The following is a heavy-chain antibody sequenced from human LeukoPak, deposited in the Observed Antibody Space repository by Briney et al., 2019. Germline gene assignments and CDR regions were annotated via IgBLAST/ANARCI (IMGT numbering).Heavy chain of an antibody. CDR3: ARGRYSSSWSYDY. V-gene: IGHV3-48*03. Sequence: GGSLRLSCAASGFTFSSYEMNWVRQAPGKGLEWVSYISSGGSTIYYADSVKGRFTISRDNAKNSLYLQMNSLRAEDTAVYYCARGRYSSSWSYDYWGQGTLVTVSS. CDR2: ISSGGSTI. CDR1: GFTFSSYE. D-gene: IGHD6-13*01. J-gene: IGHJ4*02.